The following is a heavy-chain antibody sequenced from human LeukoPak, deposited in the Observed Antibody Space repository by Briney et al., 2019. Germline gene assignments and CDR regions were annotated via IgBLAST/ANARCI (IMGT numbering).Heavy chain of an antibody. Sequence: SETLSLTCTVSGGSISSYYWSWIRQPPGKGLEWIGYIYYSGNTNYNPSLKSRVTISVDTSKNQFSLKVSSVAAADTAVYYCARLHGLGSFFAFWGQGTLVTVFS. CDR1: GGSISSYY. J-gene: IGHJ4*02. CDR2: IYYSGNT. CDR3: ARLHGLGSFFAF. V-gene: IGHV4-59*08. D-gene: IGHD3-10*01.